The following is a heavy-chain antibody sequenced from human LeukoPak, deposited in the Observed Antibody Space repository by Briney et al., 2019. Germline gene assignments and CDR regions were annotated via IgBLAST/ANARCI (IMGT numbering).Heavy chain of an antibody. CDR1: GFTFSSYW. CDR2: IKQDGSEK. CDR3: ARGSRRDSGSYYYYMDV. D-gene: IGHD1-26*01. J-gene: IGHJ6*03. V-gene: IGHV3-7*01. Sequence: HPGGSLRLSYAASGFTFSSYWMSWVRQAPGKGLEWVANIKQDGSEKYYVDSVKGRFTISRDNAKNSLYLQMNSLRAEDTAVYYSARGSRRDSGSYYYYMDVWGKGTTVTVSS.